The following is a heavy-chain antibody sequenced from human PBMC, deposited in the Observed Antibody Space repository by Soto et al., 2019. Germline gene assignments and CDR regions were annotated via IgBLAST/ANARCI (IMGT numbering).Heavy chain of an antibody. CDR1: GFTFSSYS. CDR3: ARESTTISYGMDV. Sequence: GGSLRLSCAASGFTFSSYSMNWVRQAPGKGLEWVSYISSSSSTIYYADSVKGRFTISRDNAKNSLYLQMNSLRDEDTAVYYGARESTTISYGMDVWAQRTTVTGSS. CDR2: ISSSSSTI. J-gene: IGHJ6*02. V-gene: IGHV3-48*02. D-gene: IGHD3-3*01.